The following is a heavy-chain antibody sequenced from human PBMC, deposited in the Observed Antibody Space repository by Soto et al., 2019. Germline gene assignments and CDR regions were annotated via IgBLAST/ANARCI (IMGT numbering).Heavy chain of an antibody. CDR3: AKGRGGSGSLTPRVDF. Sequence: EVQLLESGGGLVQPGGSLRLSCAASGFTFNNYAMTWVRQAPGKGLEWVSANSGGGDTTSYADSVKGRFTVSRDGSKNTLYLQMSSLRAEVTALYYCAKGRGGSGSLTPRVDFWGQGTLVTVSS. CDR1: GFTFNNYA. J-gene: IGHJ4*02. V-gene: IGHV3-23*01. CDR2: NSGGGDTT. D-gene: IGHD3-10*01.